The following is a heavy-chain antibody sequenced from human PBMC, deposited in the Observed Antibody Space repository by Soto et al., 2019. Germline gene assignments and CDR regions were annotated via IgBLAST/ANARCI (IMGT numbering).Heavy chain of an antibody. J-gene: IGHJ4*02. CDR1: GFSLSTSGVG. CDR2: IYWNDDK. Sequence: QITLKESGPTLVKPTQTLTLTCTFSGFSLSTSGVGVGWIRQPPGKALEWLALIYWNDDKRYSPSLKSRLTITKDTSKNQVVLTMTNMDPVDTATYYCAHERGYYDSPPEGGASYFDYWGQGTLVTVSS. D-gene: IGHD3-22*01. V-gene: IGHV2-5*01. CDR3: AHERGYYDSPPEGGASYFDY.